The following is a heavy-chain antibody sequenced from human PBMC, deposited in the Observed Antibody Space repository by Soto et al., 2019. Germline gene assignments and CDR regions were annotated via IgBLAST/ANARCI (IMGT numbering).Heavy chain of an antibody. CDR1: GFTFSSYA. Sequence: GSLRLSCAASGFTFSSYAMSWVRQAPGKGLEWVSAISGSGGSTYYADSVKGRFTISRDNSKNTLYLQMNSLRAEDTAVYYCARATRGLIGFWFDPWGQGTLVTVSS. V-gene: IGHV3-23*01. CDR2: ISGSGGST. D-gene: IGHD2-2*01. CDR3: ARATRGLIGFWFDP. J-gene: IGHJ5*02.